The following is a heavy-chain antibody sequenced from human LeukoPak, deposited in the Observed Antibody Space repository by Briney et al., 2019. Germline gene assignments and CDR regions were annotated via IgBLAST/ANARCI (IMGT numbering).Heavy chain of an antibody. CDR2: ISGSGGST. CDR3: AKDAKSGYSRNNFDY. V-gene: IGHV3-23*01. D-gene: IGHD4-23*01. J-gene: IGHJ4*02. CDR1: GFTFSSYA. Sequence: GGSLRLSCAASGFTFSSYAMSWVRQAPGKGLEWVSGISGSGGSTYYADSVKGRFTISRDNSKNTLYLQMNSLRAEDTAVYYCAKDAKSGYSRNNFDYWGQGTLVTVSS.